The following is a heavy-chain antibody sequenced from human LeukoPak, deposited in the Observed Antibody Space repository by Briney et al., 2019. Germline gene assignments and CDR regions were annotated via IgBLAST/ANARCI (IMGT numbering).Heavy chain of an antibody. J-gene: IGHJ4*02. Sequence: PSETLSLTCAVYGGSFSGYYWSWIRQPPGKGLEWIGEINHSGSTNYNPSLKSRVTISVDTSKNQFSLNLSSVTAADTAVYSCARGRYSFGYWGQGTLVTVSS. CDR1: GGSFSGYY. D-gene: IGHD5-18*01. CDR2: INHSGST. CDR3: ARGRYSFGY. V-gene: IGHV4-34*01.